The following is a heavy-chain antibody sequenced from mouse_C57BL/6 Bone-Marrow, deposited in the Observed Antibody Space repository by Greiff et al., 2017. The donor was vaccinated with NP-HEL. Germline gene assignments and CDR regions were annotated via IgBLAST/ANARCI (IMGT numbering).Heavy chain of an antibody. CDR1: GYSITSGYY. Sequence: EVHLVESGPGLVKPSQSLSLTCSVTGYSITSGYYWNWIRQFPGNKLEWMGYISYDGSNNYNPSLKNRISITRDTSKNQFFLKLNSVTTEDTATYYCARRDTTVVAHFDYWGQGTTLTVSS. V-gene: IGHV3-6*01. CDR2: ISYDGSN. J-gene: IGHJ2*01. CDR3: ARRDTTVVAHFDY. D-gene: IGHD1-1*01.